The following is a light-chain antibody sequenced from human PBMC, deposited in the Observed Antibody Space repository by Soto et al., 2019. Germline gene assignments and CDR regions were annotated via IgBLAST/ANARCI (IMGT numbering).Light chain of an antibody. CDR1: SSDVGGYNY. Sequence: QAALTQPASVSGSPGQSITISCTGTSSDVGGYNYVSWYQQHPGKAPKLMIYDVSNRPSGVSDRFSGSKSGNTASLTISGLQAEDEADYYCGSYTSRSTYVFGTGTKLTVL. J-gene: IGLJ1*01. CDR3: GSYTSRSTYV. CDR2: DVS. V-gene: IGLV2-14*01.